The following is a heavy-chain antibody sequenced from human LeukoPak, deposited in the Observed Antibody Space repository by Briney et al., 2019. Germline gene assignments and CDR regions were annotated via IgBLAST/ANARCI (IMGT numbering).Heavy chain of an antibody. J-gene: IGHJ5*02. CDR3: ARGAYYDFWSGSWFDP. V-gene: IGHV4-39*01. D-gene: IGHD3-3*01. Sequence: PSETLSLTCTVSGGSISSSSYYWGWIRQPPGKGLEWIGSIYYSGSTYYNPSLKSRVTISVDTSKNQFSLKLSSVTVADTAVYYCARGAYYDFWSGSWFDPWGQGTLVTVSS. CDR2: IYYSGST. CDR1: GGSISSSSYY.